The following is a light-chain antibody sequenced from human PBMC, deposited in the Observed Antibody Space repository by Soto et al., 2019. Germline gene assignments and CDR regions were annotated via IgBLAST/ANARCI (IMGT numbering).Light chain of an antibody. CDR2: GDS. V-gene: IGLV1-40*01. J-gene: IGLJ1*01. CDR1: SSNIGAGYH. Sequence: QSVLTQPPSVSGAPGQRVTISCTGSSSNIGAGYHVHWYQQLPGAAPKLLIFGDSNRPSGVPDRFSGSKSGTSASLAITGLQADDEADYYCCSYAGSYTSYVFGTGTKVTVL. CDR3: CSYAGSYTSYV.